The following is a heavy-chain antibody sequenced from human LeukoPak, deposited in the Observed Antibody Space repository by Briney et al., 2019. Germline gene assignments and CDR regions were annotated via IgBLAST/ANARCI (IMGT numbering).Heavy chain of an antibody. J-gene: IGHJ4*02. CDR3: ARGAGEGSWLIDY. CDR1: GYTFTSNA. D-gene: IGHD3-16*01. Sequence: ASVKVSCKASGYTFTSNAMHWVRQAPGQRLEWMGCSNGANGNTEYSREFQGRVTITRDTSARTAYMELSSLRSEDTAVYYCARGAGEGSWLIDYWGQGTLVIVSS. V-gene: IGHV1-3*02. CDR2: SNGANGNT.